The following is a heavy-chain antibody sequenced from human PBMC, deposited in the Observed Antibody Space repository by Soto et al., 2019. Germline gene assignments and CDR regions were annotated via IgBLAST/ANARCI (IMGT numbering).Heavy chain of an antibody. D-gene: IGHD2-15*01. J-gene: IGHJ6*01. CDR1: GYTFTRYG. CDR2: ISAYNGNT. V-gene: IGHV1-18*01. Sequence: ASVKVSCKASGYTFTRYGISWVRQAPGQGLEWMGWISAYNGNTKYAQNLKGRVTMTTGTSTTTAYMELRSLTSDDTAVYYCARAGFCSGGDCGVYSHDYFGMDCWGQGTTGTVSS. CDR3: ARAGFCSGGDCGVYSHDYFGMDC.